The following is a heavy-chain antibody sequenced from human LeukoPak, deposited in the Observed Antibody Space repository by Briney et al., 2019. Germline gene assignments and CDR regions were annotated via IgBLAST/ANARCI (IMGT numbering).Heavy chain of an antibody. D-gene: IGHD5-12*01. CDR3: AKDMDVYSGYDWKVGFDY. J-gene: IGHJ4*02. V-gene: IGHV3-9*01. CDR2: ISWSSGSI. CDR1: GFTFDDYA. Sequence: PGGSLRLSCAASGFTFDDYAMHWVRQAPGKGLEWVSGISWSSGSIGYADSVKGRFTISRDNAKNSLYLQMNSLRAEDAALYYCAKDMDVYSGYDWKVGFDYWGQGTLVTVSS.